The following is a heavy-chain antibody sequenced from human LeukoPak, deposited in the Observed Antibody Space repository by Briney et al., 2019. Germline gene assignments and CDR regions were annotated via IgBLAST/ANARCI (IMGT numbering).Heavy chain of an antibody. CDR3: ARDYCSGSYYYNWFDP. V-gene: IGHV4-38-2*02. D-gene: IGHD3-10*01. CDR2: IYHSGST. J-gene: IGHJ5*02. CDR1: GYSISSGYY. Sequence: PSETLSLTCAVSGYSISSGYYWGWIRPPPGKGLEWIGSIYHSGSTYYNPSLKSRVTISVDTSKNQFSLKLSSVTAADTAVYYCARDYCSGSYYYNWFDPWGQGTLVTVSS.